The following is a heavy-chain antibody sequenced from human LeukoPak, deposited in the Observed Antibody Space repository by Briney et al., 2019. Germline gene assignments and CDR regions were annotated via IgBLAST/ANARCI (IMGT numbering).Heavy chain of an antibody. J-gene: IGHJ4*02. D-gene: IGHD4/OR15-4a*01. CDR3: AKCGVNFNYFDS. V-gene: IGHV3-23*01. Sequence: GGSLRLSCAASGFTFSSHAMSWVRQAPGKGLEWVSDISGSGGGTSYADSVKGRFTISGDNSKNTLYLQMNSLRAEDTALYYCAKCGVNFNYFDSWGQGTLVTVSS. CDR2: ISGSGGGT. CDR1: GFTFSSHA.